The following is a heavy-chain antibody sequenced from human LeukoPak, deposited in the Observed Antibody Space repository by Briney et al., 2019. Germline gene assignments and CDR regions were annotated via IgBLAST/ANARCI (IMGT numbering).Heavy chain of an antibody. CDR3: ARRRDYFDY. V-gene: IGHV3-11*01. CDR2: ISSSGGNI. J-gene: IGHJ4*02. Sequence: GGSLRLSCVVSGFDLSDYYMSWIRQAPGKGLEWISYISSSGGNIYFADSVKGRFTMSRDNARGSLYLQMNSLTADDTAIYYCARRRDYFDYWGQGTLVTVSS. CDR1: GFDLSDYY.